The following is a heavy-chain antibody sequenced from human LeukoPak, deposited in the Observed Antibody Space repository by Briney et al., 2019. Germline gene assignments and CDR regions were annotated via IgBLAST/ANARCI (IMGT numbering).Heavy chain of an antibody. CDR2: IYYSGST. Sequence: PSETLSLTCTVSGGSISSSSYYWGWIRQPPGKGLEWIGSIYYSGSTYYNPSLKSRVTISVDTSKNQFSLKLSSVTAADTAVYYCARRIGANGVCPDYWGQGTLVTVSS. D-gene: IGHD2-8*01. CDR1: GGSISSSSYY. J-gene: IGHJ4*02. CDR3: ARRIGANGVCPDY. V-gene: IGHV4-39*01.